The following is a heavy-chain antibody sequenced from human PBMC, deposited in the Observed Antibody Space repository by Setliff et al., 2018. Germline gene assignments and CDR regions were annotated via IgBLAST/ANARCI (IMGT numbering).Heavy chain of an antibody. D-gene: IGHD3-22*01. Sequence: SETLSLTCTVSGGSISSSNYYWGWIRQPPGKGLEWIGSTFYSGSSFYNPPLKSRVTLSVDTSKNQFSLTLGSVTAADTAVYYCAGDRGVYYYESSGHYSAVMETPLDSWGQGTLVTSPQ. CDR2: TFYSGSS. J-gene: IGHJ4*02. V-gene: IGHV4-39*07. CDR1: GGSISSSNYY. CDR3: AGDRGVYYYESSGHYSAVMETPLDS.